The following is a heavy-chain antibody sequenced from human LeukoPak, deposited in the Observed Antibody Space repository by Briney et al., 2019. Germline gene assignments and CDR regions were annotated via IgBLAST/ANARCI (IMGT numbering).Heavy chain of an antibody. CDR1: GFTFDDYA. J-gene: IGHJ4*02. CDR3: ARKGLGGELGGFDS. D-gene: IGHD1-7*01. V-gene: IGHV3-43D*03. Sequence: GGSLRLSCAASGFTFDDYAMHWVRQAPGKGLEWVSLISWDGGSTYYANSVKGRFTISRDNAKNSLYLQMNSLRVEDTALYHCARKGLGGELGGFDSWGQGTLVTVPS. CDR2: ISWDGGST.